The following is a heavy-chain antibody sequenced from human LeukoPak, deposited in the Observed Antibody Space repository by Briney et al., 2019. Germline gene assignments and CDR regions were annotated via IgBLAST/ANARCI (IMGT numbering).Heavy chain of an antibody. Sequence: GGSLRLSCAASGFTFSSYAMSWVRQAPGKGLEWVSAISGSGGSTYYADSVKGRFTISRDNSKNTLYLQMNSLRAEDTAVCYCANLKLSVMQLRWGQGTLVTVSS. J-gene: IGHJ4*02. CDR3: ANLKLSVMQLR. CDR2: ISGSGGST. CDR1: GFTFSSYA. V-gene: IGHV3-23*01. D-gene: IGHD6-13*01.